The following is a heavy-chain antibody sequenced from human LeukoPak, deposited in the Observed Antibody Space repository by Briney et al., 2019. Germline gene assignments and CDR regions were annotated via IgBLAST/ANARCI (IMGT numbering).Heavy chain of an antibody. J-gene: IGHJ4*02. D-gene: IGHD5-18*01. V-gene: IGHV4-59*12. CDR1: GGSISSYY. CDR2: IYYSGST. CDR3: ARVEYSYAGH. Sequence: SETLSLTCTVSGGSISSYYWSWIRQPPGKGLEWIGYIYYSGSTNYNPSLKSRVTISVDTSKNQFSLKLSSVTAADTAVYYCARVEYSYAGHWGQGTLVTVSS.